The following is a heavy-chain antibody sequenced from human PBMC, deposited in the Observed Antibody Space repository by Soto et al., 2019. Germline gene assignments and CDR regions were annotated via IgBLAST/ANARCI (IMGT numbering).Heavy chain of an antibody. V-gene: IGHV5-10-1*01. CDR2: IDPSDSYT. D-gene: IGHD2-2*01. Sequence: PGESLKISCKGSGSSFTSYWISWVRQMPGKGLEWMGRIDPSDSYTNYSPSFQGHVTISADKSISTAYLQWSSLKASDTAMYSCARPPSFCSSTSCYNWFDPWGQGTLVTVSS. J-gene: IGHJ5*02. CDR3: ARPPSFCSSTSCYNWFDP. CDR1: GSSFTSYW.